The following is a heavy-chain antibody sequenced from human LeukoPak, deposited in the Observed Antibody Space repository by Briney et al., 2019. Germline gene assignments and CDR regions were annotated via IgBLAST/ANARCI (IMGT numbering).Heavy chain of an antibody. CDR1: GGTFSSYA. CDR2: IIPILGIA. V-gene: IGHV1-69*04. Sequence: SVKVSCKASGGTFSSYAISWVRQAPGQGLEWMGRIIPILGIANYAQKFQGRVTITADKSTSTAYMELSSLRSEDTAVYYCAREYYDSSGYYYFDYWGQGTLVTVSS. J-gene: IGHJ4*02. CDR3: AREYYDSSGYYYFDY. D-gene: IGHD3-22*01.